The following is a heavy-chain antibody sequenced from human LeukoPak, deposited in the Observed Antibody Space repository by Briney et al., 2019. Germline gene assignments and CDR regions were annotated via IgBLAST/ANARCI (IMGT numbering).Heavy chain of an antibody. CDR1: GGSFSRYY. Sequence: SETLSLTCAVNGGSFSRYYWSWIRQPPGKGLEWIGEINHSGSTNYNPSLKSRVTISVDTSKNQFPLKLNSVTAADTAIYYCARGNMWDYRRYYYYMDVWGKGTTVTVSS. J-gene: IGHJ6*03. CDR2: INHSGST. CDR3: ARGNMWDYRRYYYYMDV. V-gene: IGHV4-34*01. D-gene: IGHD4-11*01.